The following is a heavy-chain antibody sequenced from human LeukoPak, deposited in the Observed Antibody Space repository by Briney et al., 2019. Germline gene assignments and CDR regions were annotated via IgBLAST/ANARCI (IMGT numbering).Heavy chain of an antibody. V-gene: IGHV1-69*02. CDR2: IIPILGIA. D-gene: IGHD6-19*01. CDR1: GYTFTGYY. Sequence: SVKVSCKASGYTFTGYYMHWVRQAPGQGLEWMGRIIPILGIANYAQKFQGRVTITADKSTSTAYMELSSLRSEDTAVYYCARSARSGWYPFDYWGQGTLVTVSS. J-gene: IGHJ4*02. CDR3: ARSARSGWYPFDY.